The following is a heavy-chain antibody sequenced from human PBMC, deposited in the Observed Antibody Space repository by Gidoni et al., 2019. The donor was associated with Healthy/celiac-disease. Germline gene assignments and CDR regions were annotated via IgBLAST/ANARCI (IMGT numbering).Heavy chain of an antibody. J-gene: IGHJ4*02. Sequence: EVQLLESGGRLVQPGGSLSRSCAASGFTFSSYAMCWVRQAPGKGLEWVSAMSGSGGSTYYADSVKGRFTISRDNSKNTLYLQMNSLRAEDTAVYYCAKDLGKGDHGPQLFDYWGQGTLVTVSS. D-gene: IGHD2-21*02. V-gene: IGHV3-23*01. CDR3: AKDLGKGDHGPQLFDY. CDR2: MSGSGGST. CDR1: GFTFSSYA.